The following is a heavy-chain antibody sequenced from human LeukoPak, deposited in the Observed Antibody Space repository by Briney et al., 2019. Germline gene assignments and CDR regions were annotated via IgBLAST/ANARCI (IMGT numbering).Heavy chain of an antibody. CDR1: GFTFSSYW. Sequence: GGSLTLSCAASGFTFSSYWMSWVRQARGKGLEWVANIKQDGSEKYYVDSVKGRFTISRDNAKNSLYLQMNSLRAEDTAVYYCASSDLSSRPRGAFDIWGQGTMVTVSS. D-gene: IGHD2/OR15-2a*01. CDR3: ASSDLSSRPRGAFDI. CDR2: IKQDGSEK. V-gene: IGHV3-7*01. J-gene: IGHJ3*02.